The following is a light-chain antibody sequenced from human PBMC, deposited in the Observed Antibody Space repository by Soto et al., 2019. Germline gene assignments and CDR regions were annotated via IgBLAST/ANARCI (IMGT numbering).Light chain of an antibody. CDR1: SSDVGGYNY. Sequence: QSALTQPASVSGSPGQSITISCTGTSSDVGGYNYVSWYQQHPGKAPKLMIYDVTNRPSGVSNRFSGFKSGNTASLTISGLQAEDEADYYCSSYTSSHTLAFGGGTKVTVL. CDR3: SSYTSSHTLA. CDR2: DVT. J-gene: IGLJ2*01. V-gene: IGLV2-14*01.